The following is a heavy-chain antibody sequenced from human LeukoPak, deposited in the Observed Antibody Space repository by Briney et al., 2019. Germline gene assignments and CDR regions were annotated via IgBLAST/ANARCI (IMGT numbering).Heavy chain of an antibody. Sequence: PGGSLRLSCVAYGFIFRTYGMHWVRQAPGKGLEWVAVVWYDGSNKYYADSVKGRFTISRDNSKNTLYLQMNSLRAEDTAVYYCADGGVLRFLEWLPDLGYDYWGQGTLVTVSS. CDR3: ADGGVLRFLEWLPDLGYDY. CDR2: VWYDGSNK. V-gene: IGHV3-30*02. J-gene: IGHJ4*02. CDR1: GFIFRTYG. D-gene: IGHD3-3*01.